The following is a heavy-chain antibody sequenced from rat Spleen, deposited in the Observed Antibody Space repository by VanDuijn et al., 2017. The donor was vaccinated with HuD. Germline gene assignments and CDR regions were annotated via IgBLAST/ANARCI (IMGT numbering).Heavy chain of an antibody. Sequence: QVQLKESGPGLVQPSQTLSLTCTVSGFTLSRYHVHWVRQPPGKGLEWMGVVGSDGDTSYNAGLKSRLSISRDTSKRQVFLKMNSLQTEDTATYYCARTYGGYTSHWFAYWGQGTLVTVSS. J-gene: IGHJ3*01. V-gene: IGHV2-32*01. CDR1: GFTLSRYH. CDR3: ARTYGGYTSHWFAY. CDR2: VGSDGDT. D-gene: IGHD1-11*01.